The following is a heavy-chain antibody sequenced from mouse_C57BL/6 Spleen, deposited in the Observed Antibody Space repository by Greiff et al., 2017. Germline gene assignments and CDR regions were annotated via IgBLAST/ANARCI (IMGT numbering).Heavy chain of an antibody. CDR3: ARVGDGYYGY. V-gene: IGHV5-4*01. J-gene: IGHJ3*01. CDR1: GFTFSSYA. D-gene: IGHD2-3*01. CDR2: ISDGGSYT. Sequence: EVQLVESGGGLVKPGGSLKLSCAASGFTFSSYAMSWVRQTPEKRLEWVATISDGGSYTYYPDNVKGRFTISRDNAKNNLYLQMSHLKSEDTAMYYCARVGDGYYGYWGQGTLVTVSA.